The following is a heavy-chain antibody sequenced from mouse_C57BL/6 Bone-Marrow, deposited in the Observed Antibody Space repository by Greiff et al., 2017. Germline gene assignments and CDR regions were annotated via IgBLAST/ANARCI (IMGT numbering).Heavy chain of an antibody. D-gene: IGHD2-3*01. CDR1: GFSFTSYG. J-gene: IGHJ3*01. V-gene: IGHV2-2*01. CDR3: ARKGYDGWAWFAY. Sequence: QVQLQQSGPGLVQPSQSLSITCTVSGFSFTSYGVHWVRQSPGKGLEWLGVIWSGGSTDYNAAFISRLSIRKDNSKCQVFFKMNSQQADVTAIYYCARKGYDGWAWFAYWGQGTLVTVSA. CDR2: IWSGGST.